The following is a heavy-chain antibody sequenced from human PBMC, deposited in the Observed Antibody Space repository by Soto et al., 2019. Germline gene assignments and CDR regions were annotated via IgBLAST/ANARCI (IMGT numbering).Heavy chain of an antibody. D-gene: IGHD3-16*01. V-gene: IGHV3-23*01. J-gene: IGHJ4*02. CDR3: AGLMIAFGGVFDY. Sequence: EGQLLESGGGLVPAGGSLRLSCAASGFTFNTYDMSWVRQAPGKGPEWVSDISGSGGKTNYADSVKGRFTISRDNSKNTLYLQMNSLRADDTALYYCAGLMIAFGGVFDYWGPGTLVTVSS. CDR2: ISGSGGKT. CDR1: GFTFNTYD.